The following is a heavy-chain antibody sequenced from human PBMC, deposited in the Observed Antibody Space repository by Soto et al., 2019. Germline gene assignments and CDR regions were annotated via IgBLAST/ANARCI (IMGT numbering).Heavy chain of an antibody. Sequence: GGSLRLSCAASGFTFDDYAMHWVRQAPGKGLEWVSGISWNSGSMGYADSVKGRFTISRDNAKNSLYLQMNSLRAEDTALYYCAKDIGPGYSYGGDAFDIWGQGTMVTVSS. J-gene: IGHJ3*02. D-gene: IGHD5-18*01. CDR2: ISWNSGSM. CDR1: GFTFDDYA. V-gene: IGHV3-9*01. CDR3: AKDIGPGYSYGGDAFDI.